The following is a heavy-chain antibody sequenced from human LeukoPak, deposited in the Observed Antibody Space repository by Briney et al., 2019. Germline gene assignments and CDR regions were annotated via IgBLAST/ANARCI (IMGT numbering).Heavy chain of an antibody. J-gene: IGHJ4*02. V-gene: IGHV4-59*01. CDR2: IYYSGST. CDR3: ARSYYYGSGSGPLFDY. Sequence: SETLPLTCTVSGGSISSYYWSWIRQPPGKGLEWIGYIYYSGSTNYNPSLKSRVTISVDTSKNQFSLKLSSVTAADTAVYYCARSYYYGSGSGPLFDYWGQGTLVTVSS. CDR1: GGSISSYY. D-gene: IGHD3-10*01.